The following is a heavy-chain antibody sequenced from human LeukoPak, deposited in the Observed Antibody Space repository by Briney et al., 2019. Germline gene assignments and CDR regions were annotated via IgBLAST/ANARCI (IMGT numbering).Heavy chain of an antibody. CDR1: GFTFSSYA. V-gene: IGHV3-30*04. J-gene: IGHJ5*02. CDR3: ARDVGYCSAGSCYDP. Sequence: GGSLRLSCAASGFTFSSYAMHGVRRASSKGLEWVAAISYDGSNKKYADSVKGRFTISRDNSKNTLYLQMNSLRAEDTAVYYCARDVGYCSAGSCYDPWGQGTLVTVSS. D-gene: IGHD2-15*01. CDR2: ISYDGSNK.